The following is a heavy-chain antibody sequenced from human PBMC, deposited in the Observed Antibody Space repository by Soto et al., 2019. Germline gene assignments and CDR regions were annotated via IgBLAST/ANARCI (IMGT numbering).Heavy chain of an antibody. Sequence: QVQLQESGPGLVKPSQTLSLTCTVSGGSISSGDYYWNWIRQPPGKGLEWIGSIYYSGSTYYSPSLKSRVTISVGTSKNQFSLKLSSVTAADTAVYYCVRGDPGACSSTSSSDAFDLWGRGKMVAVSS. CDR3: VRGDPGACSSTSSSDAFDL. V-gene: IGHV4-30-4*01. D-gene: IGHD2-2*01. J-gene: IGHJ3*01. CDR2: IYYSGST. CDR1: GGSISSGDYY.